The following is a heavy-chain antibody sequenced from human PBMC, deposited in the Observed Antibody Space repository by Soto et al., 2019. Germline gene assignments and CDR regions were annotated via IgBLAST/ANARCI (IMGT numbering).Heavy chain of an antibody. CDR2: IIPIFGTA. CDR1: GGSFSTYA. CDR3: ARPKEATSAYSYYFDY. Sequence: SVKVSCKASGGSFSTYAISWVRQAPGQGLEWMGGIIPIFGTANYAQKFQGRVTITADESTSTAYMELSSLRSEDTAVYYCARPKEATSAYSYYFDYWGQGTLVTVSS. J-gene: IGHJ4*02. D-gene: IGHD5-12*01. V-gene: IGHV1-69*13.